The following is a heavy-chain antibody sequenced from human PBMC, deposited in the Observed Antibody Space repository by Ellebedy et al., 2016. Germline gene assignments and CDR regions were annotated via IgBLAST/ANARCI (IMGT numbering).Heavy chain of an antibody. J-gene: IGHJ4*02. CDR1: GFTFSSYW. CDR2: INSDGSST. V-gene: IGHV3-74*01. CDR3: ARGPYNWNAAGRRNFLFDY. D-gene: IGHD1-20*01. Sequence: GESLKISXAASGFTFSSYWMHWVRQAPGKGLVWVSRINSDGSSTSYADSVKGRFTISRDNAKNTLYLQMNSLRAEDTAVYYCARGPYNWNAAGRRNFLFDYWGQGTLVTVSS.